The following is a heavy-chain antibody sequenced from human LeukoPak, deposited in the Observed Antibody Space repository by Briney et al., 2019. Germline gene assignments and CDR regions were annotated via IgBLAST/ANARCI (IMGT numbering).Heavy chain of an antibody. CDR1: GFTFSSYW. CDR3: ARIYCSGGSCYSVFDAFDI. J-gene: IGHJ3*02. CDR2: IKQDGSEK. V-gene: IGHV3-7*03. D-gene: IGHD2-15*01. Sequence: GGSLRLSCAASGFTFSSYWMSWVRQAPGKGLEWVANIKQDGSEKYYVDSVKGRFTISRDNAKNSLYLQMNSLRAEDTAVYYCARIYCSGGSCYSVFDAFDIWSQGAMVTVSS.